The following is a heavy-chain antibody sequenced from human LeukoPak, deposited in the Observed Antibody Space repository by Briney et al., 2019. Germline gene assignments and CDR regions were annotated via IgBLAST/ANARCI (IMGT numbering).Heavy chain of an antibody. CDR3: ARGHGWLDY. J-gene: IGHJ4*02. CDR2: IKQDVSEK. Sequence: LPGGSLRLSCAASGFTFSNYWMTWVRQAPGKGLEWVANIKQDVSEKYYVDSVKGRFTISRDNAKTSLYLQMNGLRAEDTAVYYCARGHGWLDYWGQGTLVTVSS. D-gene: IGHD2-15*01. CDR1: GFTFSNYW. V-gene: IGHV3-7*01.